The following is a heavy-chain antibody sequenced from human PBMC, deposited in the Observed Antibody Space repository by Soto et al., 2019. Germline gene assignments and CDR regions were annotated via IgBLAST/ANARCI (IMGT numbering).Heavy chain of an antibody. V-gene: IGHV4-39*01. CDR3: ARHLYSSSWFYSYGMDV. D-gene: IGHD6-13*01. J-gene: IGHJ6*02. Sequence: PSETLSLTCTVSGGSISSSSYYWGWIRQPPGKGLEWIGSIYYSGSTYYNPSLKSRVTISVDTSKNQFSLKLSSVTAADTAVYYCARHLYSSSWFYSYGMDVWGQGTTVTVSS. CDR2: IYYSGST. CDR1: GGSISSSSYY.